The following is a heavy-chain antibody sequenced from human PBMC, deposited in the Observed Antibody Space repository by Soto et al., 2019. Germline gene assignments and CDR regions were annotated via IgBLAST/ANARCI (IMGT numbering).Heavy chain of an antibody. Sequence: SETLSLTCTVSGGSISSYYWSWIRQPPGKGLEWIGYIYYSGSTNYNPSLKSRVTISVDTSKNQFSLKLSSVTAADTAVYYCARHSDDTHYYDSSGPGWFDPWGQGTLVTSPQ. V-gene: IGHV4-59*08. D-gene: IGHD3-22*01. CDR1: GGSISSYY. J-gene: IGHJ5*02. CDR3: ARHSDDTHYYDSSGPGWFDP. CDR2: IYYSGST.